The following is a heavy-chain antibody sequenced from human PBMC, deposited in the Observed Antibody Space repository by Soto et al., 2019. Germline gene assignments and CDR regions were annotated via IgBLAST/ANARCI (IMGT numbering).Heavy chain of an antibody. D-gene: IGHD1-26*01. CDR2: ISYDGSNK. CDR3: AKDREVGATSPFDY. CDR1: GFTFSSYG. J-gene: IGHJ4*02. Sequence: ESGGGVVQPGRSLRLSCAASGFTFSSYGMHWVRQAPGKGLEWVAVISYDGSNKYYADSVKGRFTISRDNSKNTLYLQMNSLRAEDTAVYYCAKDREVGATSPFDYWGQGTLVTVSS. V-gene: IGHV3-30*18.